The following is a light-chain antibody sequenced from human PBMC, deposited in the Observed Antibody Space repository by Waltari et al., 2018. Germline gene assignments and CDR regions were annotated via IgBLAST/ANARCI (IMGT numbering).Light chain of an antibody. CDR3: SSYTVGNTLYV. J-gene: IGLJ1*01. Sequence: QSVLTQPASVSGSPGQSITISCTGSGNDVGGSDYVSLYQQHPGKAPELLIYDVDRRPSGASTRFSGSKSGNTASLTISGLQPEDEADYYCSSYTVGNTLYVFGTGTTVTVL. CDR2: DVD. CDR1: GNDVGGSDY. V-gene: IGLV2-14*03.